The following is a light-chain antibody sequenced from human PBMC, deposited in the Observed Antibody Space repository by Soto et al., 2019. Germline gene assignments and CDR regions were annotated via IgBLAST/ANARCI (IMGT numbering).Light chain of an antibody. Sequence: EIVLTQSPATLSLSPGERATLSCRASQSVSSYLAWYQQKPGQAPRLLIYDASNRATGIPARFSGSGSGTDFTLTISSPEPEDFAVYYCQQRRKTFGQGTKLEIK. CDR2: DAS. CDR1: QSVSSY. J-gene: IGKJ2*01. CDR3: QQRRKT. V-gene: IGKV3-11*01.